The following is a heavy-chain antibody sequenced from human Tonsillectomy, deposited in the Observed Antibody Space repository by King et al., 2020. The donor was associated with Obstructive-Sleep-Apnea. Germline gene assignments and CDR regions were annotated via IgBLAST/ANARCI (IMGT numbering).Heavy chain of an antibody. Sequence: VQLVESGGGVVQPGRSLRLSCAASGFTFSSYAMHWVRQAPGKGLEWVAVISYDGSNKYYADSVQGRFTISRDNSKNTLYLQMNSLRAEDTAVYYCAREDYGSGAAHGMDVWGHGTTVTVSS. CDR3: AREDYGSGAAHGMDV. V-gene: IGHV3-30*04. CDR1: GFTFSSYA. J-gene: IGHJ6*02. D-gene: IGHD3-10*01. CDR2: ISYDGSNK.